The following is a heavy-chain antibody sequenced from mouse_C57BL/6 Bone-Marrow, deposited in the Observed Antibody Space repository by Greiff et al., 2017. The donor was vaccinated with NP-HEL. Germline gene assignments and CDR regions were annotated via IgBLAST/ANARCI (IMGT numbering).Heavy chain of an antibody. V-gene: IGHV5-6*01. Sequence: EVKLVESGGDLVKPGGSLKLSCAASGFTFSSYGMSWVRQTPDKRLEWVATISSGGSYTYYPDSVKGRFTISRDNAKNTLYLQMSSLKSEDTAMYYCARHWIYYYYDDGAWFAYWGQGTLVTVSA. CDR3: ARHWIYYYYDDGAWFAY. CDR2: ISSGGSYT. D-gene: IGHD2-4*01. J-gene: IGHJ3*01. CDR1: GFTFSSYG.